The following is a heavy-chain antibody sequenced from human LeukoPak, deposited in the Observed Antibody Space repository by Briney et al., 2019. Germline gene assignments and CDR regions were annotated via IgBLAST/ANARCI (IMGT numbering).Heavy chain of an antibody. J-gene: IGHJ5*02. CDR3: ARDYYDSSGYYPGSKWFDA. CDR2: IFPGDSDT. D-gene: IGHD3-22*01. CDR1: GYNFTNYW. Sequence: GESLKISCKGSGYNFTNYWIGWVRQMPGKGLEWMGIIFPGDSDTRYSPSFAGQVTISADKSISTAYLQWTSLKASDTAVYYCARDYYDSSGYYPGSKWFDAWGQGTLVTVSS. V-gene: IGHV5-51*01.